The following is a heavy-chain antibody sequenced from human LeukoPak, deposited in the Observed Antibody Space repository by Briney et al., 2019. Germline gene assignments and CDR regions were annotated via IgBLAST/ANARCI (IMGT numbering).Heavy chain of an antibody. Sequence: GGSLRLSCAASGFTFSSYWMSWVRQAPGKGLEWVANIKQDGSEKYYVDSVKGRFTISRDNAKNSLYLQMNSLRAEDTAVYYCAKYQLLSVGRNWFDPWSQGTLVTVSS. D-gene: IGHD2-2*01. CDR3: AKYQLLSVGRNWFDP. J-gene: IGHJ5*02. CDR2: IKQDGSEK. CDR1: GFTFSSYW. V-gene: IGHV3-7*01.